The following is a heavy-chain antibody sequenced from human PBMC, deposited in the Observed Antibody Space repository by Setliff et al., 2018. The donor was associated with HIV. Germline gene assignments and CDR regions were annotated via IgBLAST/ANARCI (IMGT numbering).Heavy chain of an antibody. Sequence: PGGSLRLSCAAAGLTFSNYAMNWVRQAPGKGLEWVSGISGSGDRIYYADSVKGRFTISRDNSKNTLYLQMNSLRVEDTAVYYCAKEGGQSSGWYHFDYWGQGTLVTVSS. D-gene: IGHD6-19*01. CDR2: ISGSGDRI. J-gene: IGHJ4*02. CDR1: GLTFSNYA. CDR3: AKEGGQSSGWYHFDY. V-gene: IGHV3-23*01.